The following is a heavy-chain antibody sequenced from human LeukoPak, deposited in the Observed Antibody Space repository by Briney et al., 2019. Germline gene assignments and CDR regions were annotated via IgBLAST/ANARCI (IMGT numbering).Heavy chain of an antibody. CDR1: GGSISSGGYY. CDR2: IYHSGST. V-gene: IGHV4-30-2*01. J-gene: IGHJ4*02. Sequence: SETLSLTCTVSGGSISSGGYYWSWIRQPPGKGLEWIGYIYHSGSTYYNPSLKSRVTISVDRSKNQFSLKLSSVTAADTAVYYCARGYCSSTSCRYPDYWGQGTLVTVSS. CDR3: ARGYCSSTSCRYPDY. D-gene: IGHD2-2*01.